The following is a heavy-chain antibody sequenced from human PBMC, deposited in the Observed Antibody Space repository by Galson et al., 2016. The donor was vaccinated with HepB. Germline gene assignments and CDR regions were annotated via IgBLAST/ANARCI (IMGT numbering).Heavy chain of an antibody. Sequence: SVKVSCKASGYTFISYNMHWVRQAPGQGLEWMGIINPSGGSTSYAQKFQGRVTMTRDTSTSTVYMELSSLRSEDTAVYYCARDPGDYVWGNYRYTFFDYWGQGIRVTVSS. CDR1: GYTFISYN. V-gene: IGHV1-46*01. J-gene: IGHJ4*02. CDR2: INPSGGST. D-gene: IGHD3-16*02. CDR3: ARDPGDYVWGNYRYTFFDY.